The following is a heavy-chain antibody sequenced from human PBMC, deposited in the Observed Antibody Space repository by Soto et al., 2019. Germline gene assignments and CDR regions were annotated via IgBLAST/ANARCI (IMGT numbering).Heavy chain of an antibody. CDR1: RVTIISYY. D-gene: IGHD3-22*01. V-gene: IGHV4-59*01. J-gene: IGHJ5*02. CDR3: ARSEYYYDSSGSGEYNCFDP. CDR2: IYYSGST. Sequence: SETLSLTCTVSRVTIISYYWSWIRQPPGKGLEWIGYIYYSGSTNYNPSLKSRVTISVDTSKNQFSLKLSSVTAADTAVYYCARSEYYYDSSGSGEYNCFDPWGQGTLVTVSS.